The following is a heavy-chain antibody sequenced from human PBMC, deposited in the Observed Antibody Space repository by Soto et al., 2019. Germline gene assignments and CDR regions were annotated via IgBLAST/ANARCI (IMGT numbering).Heavy chain of an antibody. V-gene: IGHV4-59*08. D-gene: IGHD3-3*01. CDR1: GGSIRRYD. CDR2: IYYSGST. J-gene: IGHJ4*02. Sequence: SETLPLRYTGSGGSIRRYDCSGMRQPPGKGLEWIGYIYYSGSTNYNPSLKSRVTISVDTSKNQFSLKLSSVTAADTAVYYCARSGYYDDFYFDLRGQGALVTVS. CDR3: ARSGYYDDFYFDL.